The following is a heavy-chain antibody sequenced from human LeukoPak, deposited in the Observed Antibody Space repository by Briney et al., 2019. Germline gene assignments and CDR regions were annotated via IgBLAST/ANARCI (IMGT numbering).Heavy chain of an antibody. J-gene: IGHJ4*02. CDR1: SYTFSSSG. D-gene: IGHD3-22*01. CDR3: ARGASSGYYGFLDY. Sequence: ASVKVSCKASSYTFSSSGISWVQQAPGQGLEWMGWISGYNGNTNYAQKFQGRVTMTTDTSASTAYMELRSLRSDDTAVHYCARGASSGYYGFLDYWGQGTLVTVSS. V-gene: IGHV1-18*01. CDR2: ISGYNGNT.